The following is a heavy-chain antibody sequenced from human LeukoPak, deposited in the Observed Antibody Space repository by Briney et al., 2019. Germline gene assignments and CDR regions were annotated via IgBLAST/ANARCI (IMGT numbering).Heavy chain of an antibody. Sequence: SETLSLTCAVYGGSFSGYYWSWIRQPPGKGLEWIGYIFHSGSTSYNPSLKSRVTISVDTSKNQFSLKLSSVTAADTAVYYCARDINYDFWSGYLDAFDIWGQGTMVTVSS. J-gene: IGHJ3*02. CDR3: ARDINYDFWSGYLDAFDI. CDR1: GGSFSGYY. D-gene: IGHD3-3*01. V-gene: IGHV4-34*11. CDR2: IFHSGST.